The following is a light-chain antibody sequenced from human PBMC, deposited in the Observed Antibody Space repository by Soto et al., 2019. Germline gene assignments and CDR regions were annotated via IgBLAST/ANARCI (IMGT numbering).Light chain of an antibody. CDR1: QVLGTN. CDR3: QQYNYWPPIT. V-gene: IGKV3-15*01. CDR2: GIY. Sequence: EIVMTQSPGTLSVSPGETATLSCRASQVLGTNLAWYQQKPGQAPTLLIYGIYIRATGVPVRFTGSGSGTEFTLPITSLQSEDFATYYCQQYNYWPPITFGQGTRLEIK. J-gene: IGKJ5*01.